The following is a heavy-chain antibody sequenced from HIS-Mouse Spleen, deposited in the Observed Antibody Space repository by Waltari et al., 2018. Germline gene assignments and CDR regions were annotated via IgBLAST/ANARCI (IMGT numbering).Heavy chain of an antibody. D-gene: IGHD6-19*01. CDR1: GFSLRPSRLC. CDR2: IDWDDDK. CDR3: ARIAEGYTSGWYAFDY. V-gene: IGHV2-70*15. J-gene: IGHJ4*02. Sequence: QVTLRESGPALVKPTQTLTLTCTFSGFSLRPSRLCVSWIRQPPGKALEWLARIDWDDDKYYSTSLKTRLTISRDTSKNQVVLTMTNMDPLDTATYYCARIAEGYTSGWYAFDYWGQGTLVTVSS.